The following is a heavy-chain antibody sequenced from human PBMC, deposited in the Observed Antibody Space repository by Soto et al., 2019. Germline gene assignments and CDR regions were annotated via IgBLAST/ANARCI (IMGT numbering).Heavy chain of an antibody. CDR2: IYWDDDK. V-gene: IGHV2-5*02. CDR1: GFSLSTSGVG. J-gene: IGHJ5*02. D-gene: IGHD6-13*01. CDR3: AHSKQQLVPNWFDP. Sequence: QITLKESGPTLVKPTQTLTLTCTFSGFSLSTSGVGVGWIRQPPGKALEWLALIYWDDDKRYSPSLKSRLTITQDTSKNQVVLTMTNMDPVDTATYYCAHSKQQLVPNWFDPWGQGTLVTVSS.